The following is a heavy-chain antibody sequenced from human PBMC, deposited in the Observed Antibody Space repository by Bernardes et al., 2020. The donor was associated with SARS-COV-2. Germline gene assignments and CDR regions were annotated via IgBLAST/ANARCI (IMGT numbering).Heavy chain of an antibody. Sequence: ASVKVSCEASGYTFTGYYMRWVRQAPGQGLEWMGWINPNSGGTNYAQKFQGRVTMTRDTSISTAYMELSRLRSDDTAVYYCAIPPTNYDRYGMDVWGQGTTVTVSS. D-gene: IGHD3-22*01. CDR3: AIPPTNYDRYGMDV. CDR1: GYTFTGYY. CDR2: INPNSGGT. V-gene: IGHV1-2*02. J-gene: IGHJ6*02.